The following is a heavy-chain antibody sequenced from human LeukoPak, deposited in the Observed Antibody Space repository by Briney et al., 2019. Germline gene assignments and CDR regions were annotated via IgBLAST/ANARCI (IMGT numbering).Heavy chain of an antibody. Sequence: SETLSLTCAVYGGSFSGYYWSWIRQPPGKGLEWIGEINHSGSTNYNPSLKSRVTISVDTSKNQFSLKLSSVTAADTAVYCCARGRVPDIVVVPAAQHFDYWGQGTLVTVSS. CDR3: ARGRVPDIVVVPAAQHFDY. J-gene: IGHJ4*02. CDR1: GGSFSGYY. V-gene: IGHV4-34*01. CDR2: INHSGST. D-gene: IGHD2-2*01.